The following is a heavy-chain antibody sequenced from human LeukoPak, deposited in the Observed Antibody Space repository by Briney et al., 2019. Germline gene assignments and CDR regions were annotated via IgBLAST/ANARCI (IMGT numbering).Heavy chain of an antibody. V-gene: IGHV3-7*01. CDR3: ARDLRISSGSYLLQRPPFDY. CDR1: GFTFSSYW. D-gene: IGHD1-26*01. Sequence: GGSLRLSCAASGFTFSSYWMSWVRQAPGKGLEWVANIKQDGSEKYYVDSVKGRFTISRDNAKNSLYLQMNSLRAEDTAVYYCARDLRISSGSYLLQRPPFDYWGQGTLVTVSS. J-gene: IGHJ4*02. CDR2: IKQDGSEK.